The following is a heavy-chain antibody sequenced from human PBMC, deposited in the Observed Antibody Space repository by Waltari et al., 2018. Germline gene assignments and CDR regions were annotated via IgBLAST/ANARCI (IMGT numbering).Heavy chain of an antibody. CDR3: ARDDTGYYYFDL. Sequence: EVQLVESGGGLIQPGGSLRLSCAASGFTVSTTYMNWVRQAPGKGLEWVSVISRDGTHYADSVKGRFTISRDNSKNTVYLQMNTLRAEDTALYYCARDDTGYYYFDLWGRGTLVTVSS. V-gene: IGHV3-53*01. CDR1: GFTVSTTY. CDR2: ISRDGT. D-gene: IGHD3-22*01. J-gene: IGHJ2*01.